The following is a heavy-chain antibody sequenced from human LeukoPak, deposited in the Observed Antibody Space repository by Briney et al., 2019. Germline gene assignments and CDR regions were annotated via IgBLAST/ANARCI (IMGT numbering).Heavy chain of an antibody. CDR2: INPFNADA. Sequence: ASVKVSCKTSGYIFRNYAISWVRQAPGQGPEWVGWINPFNADAKYAQKFQGRVTMTTDTSTSTAYLELRSLRYDDTAVYYCARGVSGKLDYWGQGTLVTVSS. J-gene: IGHJ4*02. D-gene: IGHD4-23*01. V-gene: IGHV1-18*01. CDR3: ARGVSGKLDY. CDR1: GYIFRNYA.